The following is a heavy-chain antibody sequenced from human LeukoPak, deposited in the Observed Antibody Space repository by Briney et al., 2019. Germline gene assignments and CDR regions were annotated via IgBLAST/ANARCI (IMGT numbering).Heavy chain of an antibody. Sequence: SGTLSLTCAVSGGSISSSSWWSWVRQPPGKGLEWIGEISHGGSTNYNPSLESRVTISVDTSKNQFSLNLDTVTAADTAVYFCARVTATTPFDNWGQGILVTASS. D-gene: IGHD1-1*01. CDR1: GGSISSSSW. J-gene: IGHJ4*02. CDR3: ARVTATTPFDN. V-gene: IGHV4-4*02. CDR2: ISHGGST.